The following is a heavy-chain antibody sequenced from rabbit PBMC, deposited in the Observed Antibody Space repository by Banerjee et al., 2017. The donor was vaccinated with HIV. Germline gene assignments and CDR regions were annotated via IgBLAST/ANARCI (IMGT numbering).Heavy chain of an antibody. CDR3: VRDLHFLSSGHTYSKL. CDR1: GFDFSNNL. V-gene: IGHV1S47*01. J-gene: IGHJ4*01. Sequence: QEQLVESGGGLVQPEGSLTLTCKASGFDFSNNLMCWVRQAPGKGPEWIACIYTGDGSTYFASWLNGRFTITRSTSLNTVDLKMTSLTAADTATYFCVRDLHFLSSGHTYSKLWGQGTLVTVS. D-gene: IGHD1-1*01. CDR2: IYTGDGST.